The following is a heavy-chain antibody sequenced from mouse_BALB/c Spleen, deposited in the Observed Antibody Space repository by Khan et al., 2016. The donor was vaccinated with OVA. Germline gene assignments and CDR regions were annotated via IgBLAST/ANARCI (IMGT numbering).Heavy chain of an antibody. J-gene: IGHJ2*01. CDR1: GFSLTSYG. V-gene: IGHV2-9*02. Sequence: QVQLKQSGPGLVAPSQSLSITCTASGFSLTSYGVHWVRQPPGKGLEWLGVIWAGGSTNYYSALMSRMSISKDNSKSQVVLKKNSLQTDDTAMDYCARLEDIWGQGTTLTVSS. CDR3: ARLEDI. D-gene: IGHD1-3*01. CDR2: IWAGGST.